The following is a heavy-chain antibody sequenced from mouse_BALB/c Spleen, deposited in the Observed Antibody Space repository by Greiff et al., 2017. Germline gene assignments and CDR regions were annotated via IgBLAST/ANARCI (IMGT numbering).Heavy chain of an antibody. D-gene: IGHD1-1*01. V-gene: IGHV1-80*01. J-gene: IGHJ2*01. CDR3: ARWEGSFRRTVVPLFDY. CDR2: IYPGDGDT. Sequence: QVQLQQSGAELVRPGSSVKISCKASGYAFSSYWMNWVKQRPGQGLEWIGQIYPGDGDTNYNGKFKGKATLTADKSSSTAYMQLSSLTSEDSAVYFCARWEGSFRRTVVPLFDYWGQGTTLTVSS. CDR1: GYAFSSYW.